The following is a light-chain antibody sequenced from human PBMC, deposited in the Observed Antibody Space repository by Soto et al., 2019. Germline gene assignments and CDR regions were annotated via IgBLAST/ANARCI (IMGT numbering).Light chain of an antibody. CDR3: QQREHWPPIT. CDR1: QSVSSSY. V-gene: IGKV3D-20*02. J-gene: IGKJ5*01. CDR2: GAS. Sequence: EIVLTQSPGTLSLSPGERATLSCRASQSVSSSYLAWYQQKPGQAPRLLIYGASSRATGIPDRFSGSGSGTDFTLTISRLEPEDFAAYYCQQREHWPPITFGQGTRLEIK.